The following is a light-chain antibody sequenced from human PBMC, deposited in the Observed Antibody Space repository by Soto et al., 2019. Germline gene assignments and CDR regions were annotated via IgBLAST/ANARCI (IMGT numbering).Light chain of an antibody. CDR3: SAFTGTTYV. CDR1: NSDVGGNKY. CDR2: DVS. J-gene: IGLJ1*01. V-gene: IGLV2-14*03. Sequence: QSVLTQPASVSGSPGQSITISLTGNNSDVGGNKYVSWYQHYPGKAPKLMICDVSNRPSGVSNRFSGSKSGNTASLTISGLQAEDEADYYCSAFTGTTYVFGTGTKVTVL.